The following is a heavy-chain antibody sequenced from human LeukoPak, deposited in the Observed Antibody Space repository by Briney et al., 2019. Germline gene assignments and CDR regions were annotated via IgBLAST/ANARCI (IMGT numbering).Heavy chain of an antibody. J-gene: IGHJ4*02. D-gene: IGHD3-9*01. Sequence: SQTLSLTCTVSGGSISSSSYYWGWIRQPPGKGLEWIGSIYYSGSTYYNPSLKSRVTISVDTSKNQFSLKLSSVTAADTAVYYCARYHDILTGYYYFDYWGQGTLVTVSS. CDR2: IYYSGST. CDR3: ARYHDILTGYYYFDY. V-gene: IGHV4-39*07. CDR1: GGSISSSSYY.